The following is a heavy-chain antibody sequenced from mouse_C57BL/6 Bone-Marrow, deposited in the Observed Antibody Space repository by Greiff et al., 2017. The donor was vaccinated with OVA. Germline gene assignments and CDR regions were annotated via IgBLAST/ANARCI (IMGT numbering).Heavy chain of an antibody. J-gene: IGHJ4*01. V-gene: IGHV7-1*01. CDR3: ARDKLGGAMDY. D-gene: IGHD4-1*01. Sequence: EVKLMESGGGLVQSGRSLRLSCATSGFTFSDFYMEWVRQAPGKGLEWIAASRNKANDYTTEYSASVKGRIIVSRDTSQSILYLQMNALRAEDTAIYYCARDKLGGAMDYWGQGTSVTVSS. CDR1: GFTFSDFY. CDR2: SRNKANDYTT.